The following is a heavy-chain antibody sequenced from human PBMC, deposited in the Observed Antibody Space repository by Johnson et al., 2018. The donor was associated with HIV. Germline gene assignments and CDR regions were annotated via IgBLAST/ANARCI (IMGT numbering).Heavy chain of an antibody. CDR2: ISYDGSNK. CDR3: ASREVGAKSEHAFDI. D-gene: IGHD1-26*01. J-gene: IGHJ3*02. Sequence: QVQLVESGGGVVQPGRSLRLSCAASGFTFSSYGMHWVRQAPGKGLAWVAVISYDGSNKYYADSVKGRFTISRDNSKNTLYLQMNSLRAEDTAVYYCASREVGAKSEHAFDIWGQGTMVTVSS. CDR1: GFTFSSYG. V-gene: IGHV3-30*03.